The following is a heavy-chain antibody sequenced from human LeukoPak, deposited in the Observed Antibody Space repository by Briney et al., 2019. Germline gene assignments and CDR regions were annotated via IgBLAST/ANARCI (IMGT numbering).Heavy chain of an antibody. Sequence: GGSLRLSCAASGFTFSSFGMHWVRQAPGKGLEWVAVISYDGSNKYYADSVKGRFTISRDNSKNTLYLQMNSLRAEDTAVYYCAREMVAADAFDIWGQGTMVTVSS. D-gene: IGHD2-15*01. CDR2: ISYDGSNK. CDR1: GFTFSSFG. V-gene: IGHV3-30*19. J-gene: IGHJ3*02. CDR3: AREMVAADAFDI.